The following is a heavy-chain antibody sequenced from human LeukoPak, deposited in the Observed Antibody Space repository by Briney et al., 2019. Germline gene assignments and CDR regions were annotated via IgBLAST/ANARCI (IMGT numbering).Heavy chain of an antibody. CDR1: GGSISSYY. V-gene: IGHV4-59*08. CDR2: INHSGST. J-gene: IGHJ3*02. CDR3: ARRRWEGFGGSFDI. Sequence: SETLSLTCTVSGGSISSYYWSWIRQPPGKGLEWIGEINHSGSTNYNPSLKSRLIVSMDASQNHFSMNLRSVTAADRAIYYCARRRWEGFGGSFDIWGQGTTVTVSS. D-gene: IGHD3-10*01.